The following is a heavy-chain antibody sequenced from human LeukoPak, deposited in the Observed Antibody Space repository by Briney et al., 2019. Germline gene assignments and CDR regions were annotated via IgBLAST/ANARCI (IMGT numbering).Heavy chain of an antibody. V-gene: IGHV1-8*01. Sequence: ASVKVSCKASGYTFTNYDINWVRQATGQGLEWMGWMNPNSGNTGYAQKFQGRVTMTKNISISTAYMDLSSLRSEDTAVYYCARGGGYCSGGSCPYYSDYWGQGTLVTVSS. CDR1: GYTFTNYD. CDR2: MNPNSGNT. CDR3: ARGGGYCSGGSCPYYSDY. J-gene: IGHJ4*02. D-gene: IGHD2-15*01.